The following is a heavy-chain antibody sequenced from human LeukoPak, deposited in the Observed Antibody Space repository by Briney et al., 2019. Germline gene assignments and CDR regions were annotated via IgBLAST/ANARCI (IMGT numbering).Heavy chain of an antibody. CDR3: ARVTGYRIEDYFDY. J-gene: IGHJ4*02. Sequence: PSETLSLTCTVSDDSITIYYWTWIRQPPGKGLEWIGYTDHTGSTNYNPSLNSRVTISRDTSKNHFSLELSPVTAADTAVYYCARVTGYRIEDYFDYWGQGTLVTVSS. V-gene: IGHV4-59*01. CDR2: TDHTGST. D-gene: IGHD6-13*01. CDR1: DDSITIYY.